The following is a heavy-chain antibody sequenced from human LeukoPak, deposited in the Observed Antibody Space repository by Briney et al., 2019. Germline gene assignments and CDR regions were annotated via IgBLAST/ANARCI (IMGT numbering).Heavy chain of an antibody. CDR1: GFTFSGYW. V-gene: IGHV3-64D*06. D-gene: IGHD6-13*01. J-gene: IGHJ3*02. Sequence: TGGSLRLSCAASGFTFSGYWMHWVRQAPGKGLEYISAITTNGGSTYYVDSVRGRFTISRDNSKNTVYLQLSSLRAEDTAVYYCVKVAAAGIGAFDIWGQGTMVTVSS. CDR2: ITTNGGST. CDR3: VKVAAAGIGAFDI.